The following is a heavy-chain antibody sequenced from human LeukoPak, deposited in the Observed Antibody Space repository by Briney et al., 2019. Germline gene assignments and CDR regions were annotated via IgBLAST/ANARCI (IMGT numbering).Heavy chain of an antibody. J-gene: IGHJ4*02. Sequence: GGSLRLSCAASGFTVSSNYMSWVRQAPGKGLEWVSSISSSSSYIYYADSVKGRFTISRDNAKNSLYLQMNSLRAEDTAVYYCARDGDYSYFDYWGQGTLVTVSS. CDR2: ISSSSSYI. V-gene: IGHV3-21*01. CDR1: GFTVSSNY. CDR3: ARDGDYSYFDY. D-gene: IGHD4-17*01.